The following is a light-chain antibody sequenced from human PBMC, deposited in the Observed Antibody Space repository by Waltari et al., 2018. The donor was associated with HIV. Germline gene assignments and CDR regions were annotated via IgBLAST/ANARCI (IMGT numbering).Light chain of an antibody. V-gene: IGLV2-14*03. CDR3: NSYTSGSTLV. J-gene: IGLJ1*01. Sequence: QSALTQPASVSGSPGQSITISCTGTHSEIGGYNSVSWYQQHPDKVPTLLIYDVSKRPSGTSNRFSGSKSGNTASLTISRLQTEDEADYYCNSYTSGSTLVFGTGTRVTV. CDR1: HSEIGGYNS. CDR2: DVS.